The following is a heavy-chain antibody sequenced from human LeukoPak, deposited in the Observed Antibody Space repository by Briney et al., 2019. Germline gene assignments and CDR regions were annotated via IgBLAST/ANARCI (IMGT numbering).Heavy chain of an antibody. D-gene: IGHD3-10*01. V-gene: IGHV4-4*02. J-gene: IGHJ4*02. CDR1: GGSISSSNW. CDR3: AREGGSGSYYREGFDY. CDR2: IYHSGST. Sequence: SETLSLTCAVSGGSISSSNWWSWVRQPPGKGLEWIGEIYHSGSTNYNPSLKSRVTISVDKSKNQFSLKLSSVTAADTAVYYCAREGGSGSYYREGFDYWGQGTLVTVSS.